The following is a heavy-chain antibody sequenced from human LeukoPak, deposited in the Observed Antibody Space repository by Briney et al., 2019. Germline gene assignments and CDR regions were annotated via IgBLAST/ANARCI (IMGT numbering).Heavy chain of an antibody. CDR3: ARVVSEYSYGEFDY. V-gene: IGHV3-48*03. J-gene: IGHJ4*02. CDR1: GFTFSSYE. Sequence: GGSLRLSCAASGFTFSSYEMNWVRQAPGKGLEWVSYISSSGSTIYYADSVKGRFTISRDNAKNSLYLQMNSLRAEDTAVYYCARVVSEYSYGEFDYWGQGTLVTVSS. CDR2: ISSSGSTI. D-gene: IGHD5-18*01.